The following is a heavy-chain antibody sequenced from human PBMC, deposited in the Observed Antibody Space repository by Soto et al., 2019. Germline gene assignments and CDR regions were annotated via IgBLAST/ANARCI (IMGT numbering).Heavy chain of an antibody. CDR2: ISGDGGST. CDR1: GFTFDDYA. Sequence: GGSLRLSCAASGFTFDDYAMHWVRQAPGKGLEWVSLISGDGGSTYYADSVKGRFTISRDNSKNSLYLQMNSLRTEDPALYYWAKDNGGSYYYYGMDVWGQGTTVTVSS. CDR3: AKDNGGSYYYYGMDV. J-gene: IGHJ6*02. V-gene: IGHV3-43*02. D-gene: IGHD1-26*01.